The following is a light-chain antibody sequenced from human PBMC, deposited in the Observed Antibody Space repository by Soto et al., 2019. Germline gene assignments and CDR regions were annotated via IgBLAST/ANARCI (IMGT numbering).Light chain of an antibody. Sequence: EFVLTQSPATLSLSPGERATLSCRASQSVSSYLAWYQQKPGQAPRLLIYDASNRATGIPARFSGSGSGTVFTLTISSLDPEDFAVYYCQQRSNWPITFGQGTRLEIK. CDR3: QQRSNWPIT. CDR2: DAS. J-gene: IGKJ5*01. V-gene: IGKV3-11*01. CDR1: QSVSSY.